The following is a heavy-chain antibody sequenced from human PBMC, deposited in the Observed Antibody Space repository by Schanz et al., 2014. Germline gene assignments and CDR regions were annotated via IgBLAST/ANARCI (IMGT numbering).Heavy chain of an antibody. Sequence: EVQLLESGGGLVQPGGSLRLSCAASGFTFSSYAMSWVRQAPGKGLEWVSRINWSDGGSTGYADSVKGRFTMSRDNAKNSVFLQMNSLRAEDTAVYYCARKVVATIGGYYDNWGQGTLVIVSS. CDR2: INWSDGGST. J-gene: IGHJ4*02. CDR1: GFTFSSYA. D-gene: IGHD5-12*01. V-gene: IGHV3-23*01. CDR3: ARKVVATIGGYYDN.